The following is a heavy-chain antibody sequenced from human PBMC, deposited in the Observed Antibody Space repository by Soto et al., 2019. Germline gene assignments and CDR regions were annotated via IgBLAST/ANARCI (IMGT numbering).Heavy chain of an antibody. CDR3: ARDIMITFGGGPIYGMDV. D-gene: IGHD3-16*01. J-gene: IGHJ6*02. CDR1: GGSFSGYY. CDR2: INHSGST. Sequence: PSETLSLTCAVYGGSFSGYYWSWIRQPPEKGLEWIGEINHSGSTNYNPSLKSRVTISVDTSKNQFSLKLSSVTAADTAVYYCARDIMITFGGGPIYGMDVWGQGTTVTVSS. V-gene: IGHV4-34*01.